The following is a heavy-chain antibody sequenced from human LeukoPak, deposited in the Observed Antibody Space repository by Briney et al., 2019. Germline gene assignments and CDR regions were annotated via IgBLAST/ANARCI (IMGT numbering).Heavy chain of an antibody. CDR2: IRYDGSNT. CDR3: ARRAGAYSHPYDY. Sequence: GGSLRLSCAASGFSFSRNGMHWVRQAPGKGLEWVAFIRYDGSNTYYADSVKGRFTISRDNSKNTLYLQMNSLRAEDTAVYYCARRAGAYSHPYDYWGQGTLVTVSS. D-gene: IGHD4/OR15-4a*01. V-gene: IGHV3-30*02. J-gene: IGHJ4*02. CDR1: GFSFSRNG.